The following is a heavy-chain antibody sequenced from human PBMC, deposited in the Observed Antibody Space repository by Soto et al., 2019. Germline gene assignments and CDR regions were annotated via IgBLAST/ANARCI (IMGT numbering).Heavy chain of an antibody. V-gene: IGHV3-23*01. CDR1: GFTFSTYA. D-gene: IGHD6-19*01. Sequence: EVQLLESGGGLVQPGGSLRLSCAASGFTFSTYAMNWVRQAPGKGLEWVSGISGSGDSTYYADSVKGRFTVSRDNSKNTLYLQLSSLRAKDTAVFYCAKERSSGWSLDYWGQGPLVTVSS. CDR2: ISGSGDST. J-gene: IGHJ4*02. CDR3: AKERSSGWSLDY.